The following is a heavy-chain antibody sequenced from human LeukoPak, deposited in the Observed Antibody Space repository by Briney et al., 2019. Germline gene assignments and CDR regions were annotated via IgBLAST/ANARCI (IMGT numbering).Heavy chain of an antibody. CDR3: ATRPLTAYSPLGY. D-gene: IGHD3-9*01. CDR2: IYTSGTT. V-gene: IGHV4-61*02. Sequence: SETLSLTCNVSGGSISSGSYYWSWIRQPAGKGLEWIGRIYTSGTTNYNPSLKSRVTISVDTSKNQFSLKLKSVTAADTAVYYCATRPLTAYSPLGYWGQGTLVTVSS. CDR1: GGSISSGSYY. J-gene: IGHJ4*02.